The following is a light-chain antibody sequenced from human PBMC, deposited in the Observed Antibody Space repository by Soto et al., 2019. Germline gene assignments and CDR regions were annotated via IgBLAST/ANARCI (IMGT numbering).Light chain of an antibody. V-gene: IGLV1-40*01. CDR2: GNS. Sequence: QSVLTQPPSVSGAPGQRVTISCTGSSSNIGAGYDVHWYQQLPGTAPNLLIYGNSNRPSGVPDRFSGSKSGTSASLAITGLQAEDEADYYCQSYDSSLSGYVFGTGTRSPS. J-gene: IGLJ1*01. CDR1: SSNIGAGYD. CDR3: QSYDSSLSGYV.